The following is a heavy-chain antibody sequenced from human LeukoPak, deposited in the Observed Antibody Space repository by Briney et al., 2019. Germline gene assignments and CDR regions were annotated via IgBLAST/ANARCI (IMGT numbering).Heavy chain of an antibody. CDR1: GYTFTSYY. D-gene: IGHD2-15*01. CDR3: ARGGIVVVVAAPMVPYYFDY. Sequence: ASVKVSCKASGYTFTSYYMHWVRQAPGQGLEWMGIINPSGGSTSYAQKFQGRVTMTRDTSTSTVYMELSSLRSEDTAVYYCARGGIVVVVAAPMVPYYFDYWGQGTLVTVSS. J-gene: IGHJ4*02. V-gene: IGHV1-46*01. CDR2: INPSGGST.